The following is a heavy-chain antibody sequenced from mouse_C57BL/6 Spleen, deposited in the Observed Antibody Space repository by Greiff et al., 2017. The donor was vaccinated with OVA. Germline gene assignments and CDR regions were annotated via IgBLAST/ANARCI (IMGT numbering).Heavy chain of an antibody. D-gene: IGHD1-1*01. J-gene: IGHJ1*03. CDR1: GFTFNTYA. Sequence: EVQRVESGGGLVQPKGSLKLSCAASGFTFNTYAMPWVRQAPGKGLEWVARIRSKSSYYATYYADEVKDRFTISRDDSQSMLYLQMNNTKTEDTAMYYCVRATTVDNWDFDVWGTGTTVTVSS. V-gene: IGHV10-3*01. CDR3: VRATTVDNWDFDV. CDR2: IRSKSSYYAT.